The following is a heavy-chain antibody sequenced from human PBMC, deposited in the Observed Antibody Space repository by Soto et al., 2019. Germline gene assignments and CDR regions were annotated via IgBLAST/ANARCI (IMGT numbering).Heavy chain of an antibody. CDR3: ARVLRYFDTFSDQPTYYFAR. Sequence: PSETLSLTCIVSGGSISSYYWSWIRQPPGKGLEWIGHIYYSGSTNYNPSLRSRVTISVDTSKNQFSLKLNSVTAADTAVYYFARVLRYFDTFSDQPTYYFARWGQGTLVTVSS. CDR1: GGSISSYY. CDR2: IYYSGST. J-gene: IGHJ4*02. V-gene: IGHV4-59*01. D-gene: IGHD3-9*01.